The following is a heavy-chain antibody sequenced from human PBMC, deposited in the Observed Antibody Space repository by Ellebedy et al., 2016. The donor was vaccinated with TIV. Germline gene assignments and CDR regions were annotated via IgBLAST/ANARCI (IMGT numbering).Heavy chain of an antibody. D-gene: IGHD2-2*01. CDR2: ISAYNGNT. CDR1: GYTFTSYG. CDR3: ARYCNSTTCSNGFDP. V-gene: IGHV1-18*04. Sequence: AASVKVSCKTSGYTFTSYGISWVRQAPGQGLEWMGWISAYNGNTNYAQMLQGRVTMTTDTFTSTAYMELRSLRSDDTAGYYCARYCNSTTCSNGFDPWGQGTLVTVSS. J-gene: IGHJ5*02.